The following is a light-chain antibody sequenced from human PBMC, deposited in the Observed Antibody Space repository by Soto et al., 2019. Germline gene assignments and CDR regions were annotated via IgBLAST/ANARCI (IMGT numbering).Light chain of an antibody. V-gene: IGKV3-20*01. J-gene: IGKJ4*01. CDR2: GAS. CDR1: QSVSSSY. Sequence: EIVLTQSPGTLSLSPGERATLSCRASQSVSSSYLAWYQQKPGQAPRLLLYGASSRATGIPDRFSGSGSGTDFTLTISMVEADDFAVYYWQQYGSPHRGTFGGGTKLEIK. CDR3: QQYGSPHRGT.